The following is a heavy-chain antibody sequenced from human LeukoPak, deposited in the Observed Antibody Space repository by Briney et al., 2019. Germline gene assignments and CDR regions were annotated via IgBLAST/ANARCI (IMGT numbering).Heavy chain of an antibody. J-gene: IGHJ1*01. Sequence: GESLTISCKASGYTFNTYWIGWVRQQPGKGLEWMAIVYPGDSHTRYSPSFQGHFTISADKTVTTAYLQWSSLEASDTAVYYCARLSGGSWANTEYFPDWGQGTPVIVSS. D-gene: IGHD7-27*01. CDR1: GYTFNTYW. CDR2: VYPGDSHT. CDR3: ARLSGGSWANTEYFPD. V-gene: IGHV5-51*01.